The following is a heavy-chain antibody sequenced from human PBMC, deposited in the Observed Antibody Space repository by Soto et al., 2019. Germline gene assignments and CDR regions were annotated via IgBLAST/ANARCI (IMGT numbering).Heavy chain of an antibody. Sequence: GGSLRLSCAASGFTFSSFWVHWVRQAPGNGLVWVSRINSDGTSTSYADSVKGRFTISRDNAKNTLYLQMNSLRADDTAVYYCVRKHYYDTSGYLFDYWGQGTLVTVSS. D-gene: IGHD3-22*01. CDR2: INSDGTST. CDR1: GFTFSSFW. J-gene: IGHJ4*02. V-gene: IGHV3-74*01. CDR3: VRKHYYDTSGYLFDY.